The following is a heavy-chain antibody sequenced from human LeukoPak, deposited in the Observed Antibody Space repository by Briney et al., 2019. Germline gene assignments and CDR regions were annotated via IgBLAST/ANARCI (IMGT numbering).Heavy chain of an antibody. CDR1: GGSISSSSYY. D-gene: IGHD3-10*01. CDR3: ARHVGFITMVRGVINNNWFDP. J-gene: IGHJ5*02. CDR2: LFYSGST. V-gene: IGHV4-39*01. Sequence: SETLSLTCTVSGGSISSSSYYWGWIRQPPGKGLEWIGSLFYSGSTYYNPSLKSRVTISVDTSKKQFSLKLSSVTAADTDVYYCARHVGFITMVRGVINNNWFDPWGQGTLVTVSS.